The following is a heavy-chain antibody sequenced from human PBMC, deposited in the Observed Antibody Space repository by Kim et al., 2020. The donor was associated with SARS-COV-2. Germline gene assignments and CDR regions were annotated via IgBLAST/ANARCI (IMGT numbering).Heavy chain of an antibody. J-gene: IGHJ4*02. V-gene: IGHV3-23*01. D-gene: IGHD5-18*01. Sequence: GGSLRLSCSASGFTFSDYAMSWIRQAPGKGLEWVSIISGRGGITEYADSVKGRFDISRDNSKNTVSLQLRGLRDEDTAIYYCAKAVGVQVWLAAFDYWGQGDLLTVSS. CDR1: GFTFSDYA. CDR2: ISGRGGIT. CDR3: AKAVGVQVWLAAFDY.